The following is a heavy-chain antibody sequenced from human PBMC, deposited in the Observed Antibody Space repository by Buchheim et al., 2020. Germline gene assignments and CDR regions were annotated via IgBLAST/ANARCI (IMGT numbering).Heavy chain of an antibody. V-gene: IGHV3-11*06. Sequence: QVQLVESGGGLVKPGGSLRLSCAASGFTFSDYYMSWIRQAPGKGLEWVSYISSSSSYTNYADSVKGRFTISRDHAKNSLYLQMNSLRAEDTAVYYCARDKYSSSWYRQDWFDPWGQGTL. CDR2: ISSSSSYT. D-gene: IGHD6-13*01. CDR1: GFTFSDYY. CDR3: ARDKYSSSWYRQDWFDP. J-gene: IGHJ5*02.